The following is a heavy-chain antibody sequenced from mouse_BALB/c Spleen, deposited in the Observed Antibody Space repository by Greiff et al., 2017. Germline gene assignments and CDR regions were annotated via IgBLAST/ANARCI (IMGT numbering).Heavy chain of an antibody. V-gene: IGHV1S81*02. CDR3: ARRDGTGDY. J-gene: IGHJ2*01. CDR1: GYTFTSYW. D-gene: IGHD4-1*01. CDR2: INPSNGRT. Sequence: QVQLQQPGAELVKPGASVKLSCKASGYTFTSYWMHWVKQRPGQGLEWIGEINPSNGRTNYNEKFKSKATLTVDKSSSTAYMQLSSLTSEDSAVYYCARRDGTGDYWGQGTTLTVSS.